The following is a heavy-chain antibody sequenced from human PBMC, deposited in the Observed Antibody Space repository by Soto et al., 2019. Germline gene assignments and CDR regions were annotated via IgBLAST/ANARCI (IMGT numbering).Heavy chain of an antibody. CDR2: IYSGGST. Sequence: EVQLVESGGGLVQPGGSPRLSCAASGFTVSTKYMSWVRQAPGKGLEWVSVIYSGGSTFYADSVRGRFTISRDNSKNTVNLQMNSLRAEDTAVYYCARDSWAADYWGQGTLVTVSS. CDR1: GFTVSTKY. V-gene: IGHV3-66*01. D-gene: IGHD3-16*01. J-gene: IGHJ4*02. CDR3: ARDSWAADY.